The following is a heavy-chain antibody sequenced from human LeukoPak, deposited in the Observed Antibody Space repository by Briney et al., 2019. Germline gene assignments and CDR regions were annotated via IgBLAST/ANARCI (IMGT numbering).Heavy chain of an antibody. D-gene: IGHD3-22*01. Sequence: GGSLRLSCAASGFTFSSYAMGWVRQAPGKGLEWVSGITGSASITYYADSVKGRFTISRDNAKNSLYLQMNSLRAEDTAVYYCASLSAANYYDSSGYPYNFNYWGQGTLVTVSS. V-gene: IGHV3-23*01. CDR1: GFTFSSYA. CDR3: ASLSAANYYDSSGYPYNFNY. J-gene: IGHJ4*02. CDR2: ITGSASIT.